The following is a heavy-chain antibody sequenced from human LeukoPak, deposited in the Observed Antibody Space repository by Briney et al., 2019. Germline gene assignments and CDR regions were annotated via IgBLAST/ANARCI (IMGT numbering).Heavy chain of an antibody. CDR3: ARVFGDYKHPFDY. CDR1: RYTFTNYG. D-gene: IGHD4-17*01. V-gene: IGHV1-18*01. Sequence: GASVTVSFMASRYTFTNYGISWVRPATGQGLAWMGWISAYNGNINYARKLQGRVTMTTDTSKSIAYMELRSLRSDDTAVYYCARVFGDYKHPFDYWGQGTLVNVSS. CDR2: ISAYNGNI. J-gene: IGHJ4*02.